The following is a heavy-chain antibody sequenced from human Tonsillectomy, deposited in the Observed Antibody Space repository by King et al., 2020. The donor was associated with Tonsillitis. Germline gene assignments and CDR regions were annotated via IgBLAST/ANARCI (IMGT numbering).Heavy chain of an antibody. CDR3: AKGVTAGFGVVLAYGMDV. J-gene: IGHJ6*02. Sequence: VQLVESGGGLVQPGRSLRLSCAASGFTFEDYAMHWVRQAPGKGLEWVSGISWNSGSIGYADSVKGRFTISRDNAKNSLYLQMNSLRAEDTAVYYCAKGVTAGFGVVLAYGMDVWGQGTTVTVSS. CDR2: ISWNSGSI. D-gene: IGHD3-3*01. V-gene: IGHV3-9*01. CDR1: GFTFEDYA.